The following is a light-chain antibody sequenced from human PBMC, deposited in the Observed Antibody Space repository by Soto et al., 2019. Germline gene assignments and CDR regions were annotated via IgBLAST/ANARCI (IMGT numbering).Light chain of an antibody. CDR2: DAS. CDR3: QHFGGTTFT. J-gene: IGKJ5*01. CDR1: QSINRH. V-gene: IGKV3-11*01. Sequence: EIVLTQSPATLSLSPGERATLSCRASQSINRHLAWYRQKPGQAPRLLIYDASNRATGIPARFSGSGSGTDFTLTISRLEPGDFAVYYCQHFGGTTFTFGQGTRLEIK.